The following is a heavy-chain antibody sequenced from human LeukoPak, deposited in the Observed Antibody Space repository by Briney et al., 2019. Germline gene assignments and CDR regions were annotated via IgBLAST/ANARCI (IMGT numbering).Heavy chain of an antibody. CDR2: IYYSGST. D-gene: IGHD3-3*01. CDR1: GGSISSCY. Sequence: PSETLSLTCTVSGGSISSCYWSWIRQPPGKGLEWIGYIYYSGSTNYNPSLKSRVTISVDTSKNQFSLKLSSVTAADTAVYYCARDLTYYDFWSGRNYYYMDVWGKGTTVTVSS. CDR3: ARDLTYYDFWSGRNYYYMDV. V-gene: IGHV4-59*01. J-gene: IGHJ6*03.